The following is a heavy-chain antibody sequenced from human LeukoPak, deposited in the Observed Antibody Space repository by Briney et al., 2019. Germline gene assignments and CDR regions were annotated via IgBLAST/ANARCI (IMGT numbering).Heavy chain of an antibody. Sequence: ASVKVSCKASGGTFSSYAISWVRQAPGQGLEWMGGIIPIFGTANYAQKFQGRVTITADESTSRAYMELSSLRSEDTAVYYCYTEGSGSYGDYWGQGTLVTVSS. CDR1: GGTFSSYA. V-gene: IGHV1-69*13. D-gene: IGHD3-10*01. J-gene: IGHJ4*02. CDR2: IIPIFGTA. CDR3: YTEGSGSYGDY.